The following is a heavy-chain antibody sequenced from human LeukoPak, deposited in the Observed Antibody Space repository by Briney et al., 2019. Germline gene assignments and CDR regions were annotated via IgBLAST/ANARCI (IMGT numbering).Heavy chain of an antibody. CDR2: INPSDGKT. D-gene: IGHD5-18*01. CDR1: GYTFTGYY. V-gene: IGHV1-46*01. Sequence: ASVKVSCKASGYTFTGYYMHWVRQAPGQGLEWMGIINPSDGKTSYAQKFQGRVTMTRDTSTSTVYMELSGLRSEDTAVYYCAREIGPRQLHLWGSAFDYWGQGTLVTVSS. CDR3: AREIGPRQLHLWGSAFDY. J-gene: IGHJ4*02.